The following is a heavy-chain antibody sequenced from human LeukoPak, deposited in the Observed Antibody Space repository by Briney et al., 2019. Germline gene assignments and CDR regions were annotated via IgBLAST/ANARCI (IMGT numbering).Heavy chain of an antibody. V-gene: IGHV3-23*01. CDR3: AKTPLGYCSGGSCYSAY. J-gene: IGHJ4*02. CDR1: GFTFSSYA. Sequence: GGSLRLSCAASGFTFSSYAMSWVRQAPGKGLEWVSAISGSGGSTYYADSVKGRFTISRDNSKNTLYLQMNSLRAEDTAVYYCAKTPLGYCSGGSCYSAYWGQGTLATVSS. D-gene: IGHD2-15*01. CDR2: ISGSGGST.